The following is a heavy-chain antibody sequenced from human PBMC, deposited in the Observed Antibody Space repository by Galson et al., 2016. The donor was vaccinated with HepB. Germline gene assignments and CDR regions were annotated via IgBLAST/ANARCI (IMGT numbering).Heavy chain of an antibody. D-gene: IGHD3-22*01. J-gene: IGHJ3*01. CDR3: ARTWDDSNGHNAFDL. Sequence: SVKVSCKASGGTFSSYVINWVRLAPGQGLEWMGGIIPIFGTAKFAEKFQGRVTILADESTSTAYMELSSLGSDDTAVYYCARTWDDSNGHNAFDLWGQGTMVTVSS. CDR2: IIPIFGTA. V-gene: IGHV1-69*13. CDR1: GGTFSSYV.